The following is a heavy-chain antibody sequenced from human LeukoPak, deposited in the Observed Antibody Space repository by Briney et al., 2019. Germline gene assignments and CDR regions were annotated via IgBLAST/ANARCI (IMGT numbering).Heavy chain of an antibody. CDR2: IYTSGST. V-gene: IGHV4-61*02. J-gene: IGHJ4*02. D-gene: IGHD3-10*01. CDR3: ARERDGSGTQRGLDY. CDR1: GGSISSGSYY. Sequence: ASETLSLTCTVSGGSISSGSYYWSWIRQPAGKGLEWIGRIYTSGSTNYNPSLKSRVTISVDTSKNQFSLQLSSVTAADTAVYYCARERDGSGTQRGLDYWGQGTLVTVSS.